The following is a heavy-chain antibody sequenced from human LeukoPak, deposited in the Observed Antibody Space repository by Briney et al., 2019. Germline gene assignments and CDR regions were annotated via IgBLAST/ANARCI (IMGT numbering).Heavy chain of an antibody. J-gene: IGHJ4*02. CDR2: ISYDGSNK. V-gene: IGHV3-30-3*01. CDR1: GFTFSSYA. CDR3: ASPYYYDSSGYYPFDY. Sequence: GGSLRLSCAASGFTFSSYAMHWGRQALGKGLEWVAVISYDGSNKYYADSVKGRFTISRDNSKNTLYLQMNSLRAEDTAVYYCASPYYYDSSGYYPFDYWGQGTLVTVSS. D-gene: IGHD3-22*01.